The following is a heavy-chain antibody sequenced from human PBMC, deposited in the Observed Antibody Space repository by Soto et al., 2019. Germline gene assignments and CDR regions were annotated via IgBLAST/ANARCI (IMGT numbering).Heavy chain of an antibody. CDR2: ISWDGGST. CDR3: AKDFSSGYYGVPYGMDV. CDR1: GFTFDDYT. J-gene: IGHJ6*02. Sequence: VGSLRLSCAASGFTFDDYTMHWVRQAPGKGLEWVSLISWDGGSTYYADSVKGRFTISRDNSKNSLYLQMNSLRTEDTALYYCAKDFSSGYYGVPYGMDVWGQGTTVTVSS. D-gene: IGHD3-22*01. V-gene: IGHV3-43*01.